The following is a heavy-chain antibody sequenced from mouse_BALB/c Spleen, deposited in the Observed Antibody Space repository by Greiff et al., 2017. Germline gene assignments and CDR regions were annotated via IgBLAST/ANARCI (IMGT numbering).Heavy chain of an antibody. CDR3: ARGGLRREWFAY. J-gene: IGHJ3*01. Sequence: EVQLQQSGPELVKPGASVKISCKASGYTFTDYNMHWVKQSHGKSLEWIGYIYPYNGSTGYNQKFKSKATLTEDNSSSTAYLELRSLTSEDSAVYYCARGGLRREWFAYWGQGTLVTVSA. V-gene: IGHV1S29*02. CDR2: IYPYNGST. D-gene: IGHD2-4*01. CDR1: GYTFTDYN.